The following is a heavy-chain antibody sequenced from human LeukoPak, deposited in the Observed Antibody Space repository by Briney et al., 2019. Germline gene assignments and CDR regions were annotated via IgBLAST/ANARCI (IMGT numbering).Heavy chain of an antibody. CDR1: GFTFSSYW. CDR2: INSDGSTT. D-gene: IGHD2-15*01. V-gene: IGHV3-74*03. Sequence: GGSLRLSCAASGFTFSSYWMHWVRQAPGKGLVWVSRINSDGSTTTYADSVKGRFTISRDNAKNTLYLQMNSLRAEDTAVYYCARVCIGCYSKDYWGQEPWSASPQ. CDR3: ARVCIGCYSKDY. J-gene: IGHJ4*01.